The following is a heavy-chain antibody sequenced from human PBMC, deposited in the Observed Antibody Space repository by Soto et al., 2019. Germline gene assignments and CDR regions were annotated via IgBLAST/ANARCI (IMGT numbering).Heavy chain of an antibody. Sequence: SVNVDWKTSGGTFSRQEINLVPQAPGQGLEWMGGIIPPFGTTNYAQKIKGRVTISADESTSPAYMELSSLTSEDAAVYYCARAFFYGSSWYFWFYPRGQRNPGTVS. V-gene: IGHV1-69*01. J-gene: IGHJ5*02. D-gene: IGHD6-13*01. CDR2: IIPPFGTT. CDR3: ARAFFYGSSWYFWFYP. CDR1: GGTFSRQE.